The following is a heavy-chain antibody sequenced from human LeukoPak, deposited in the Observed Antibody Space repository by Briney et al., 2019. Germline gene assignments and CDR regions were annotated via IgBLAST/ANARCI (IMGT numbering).Heavy chain of an antibody. CDR3: AKDQHIVVVTHDPFDY. CDR1: GFTFSSYA. D-gene: IGHD2-21*02. J-gene: IGHJ4*02. CDR2: ISGSGGST. Sequence: PGGSLRLSCAASGFTFSSYAMSWVRQAPGEGLEWVSAISGSGGSTYYADSVKGRFTISRDNSKNTLYLQMNSLRAEDTAVYYCAKDQHIVVVTHDPFDYWGQGTLVTVSS. V-gene: IGHV3-23*01.